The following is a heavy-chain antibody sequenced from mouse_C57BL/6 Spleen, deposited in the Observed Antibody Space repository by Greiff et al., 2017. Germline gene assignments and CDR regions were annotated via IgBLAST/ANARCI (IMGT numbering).Heavy chain of an antibody. CDR1: GFTFSDYY. CDR2: ISNGGGST. J-gene: IGHJ2*01. Sequence: EVQGVESGGGLVQPGGSLKLSCAASGFTFSDYYMYWVRQTPEKRLEWVAYISNGGGSTYYPDTVKGRFTISRDNAKNTLYLQMSRLKSEDTAMYYCARQHYYGSSFYFDYWGQGTTLTVSS. V-gene: IGHV5-12*01. D-gene: IGHD1-1*01. CDR3: ARQHYYGSSFYFDY.